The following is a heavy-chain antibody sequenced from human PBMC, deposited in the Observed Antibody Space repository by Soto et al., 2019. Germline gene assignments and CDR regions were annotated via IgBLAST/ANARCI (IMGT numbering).Heavy chain of an antibody. J-gene: IGHJ6*02. CDR1: GFTFSSYA. V-gene: IGHV3-23*01. Sequence: AGGALRLSCAAPGFTFSSYALSWVRQAPGKGLEWVSAISGSGGSTYYADSVKGRFTISRDNSKNTLYLQMNSLRAEDTAVYYCAKMVRGFMDVWGQGTTVTVSS. CDR3: AKMVRGFMDV. CDR2: ISGSGGST. D-gene: IGHD3-10*01.